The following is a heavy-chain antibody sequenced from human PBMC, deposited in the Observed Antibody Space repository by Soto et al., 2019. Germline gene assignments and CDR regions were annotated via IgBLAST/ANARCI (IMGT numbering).Heavy chain of an antibody. Sequence: ASVKVSCKASGYTFTSYGISWVRQAPGQGLEWMGWISAYNGNTNYVQKLQGRVTMTTDTSTSTAYMELRSLRSDDTAVYYCARDRGPSALRHVPDYWGQGTLVTVSS. J-gene: IGHJ4*02. D-gene: IGHD3-16*01. CDR2: ISAYNGNT. CDR3: ARDRGPSALRHVPDY. V-gene: IGHV1-18*01. CDR1: GYTFTSYG.